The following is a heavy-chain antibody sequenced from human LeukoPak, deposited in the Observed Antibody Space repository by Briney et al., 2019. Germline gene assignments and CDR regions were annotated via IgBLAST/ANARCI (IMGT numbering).Heavy chain of an antibody. Sequence: GASVKVSCKASGYTFTSYYMHWVRQAPGQGLEWMGIINPSGGSTSYAQKFRGRVTMTRDTSTSTVYMELSSLRSEDTAVYYCAREFTYRSSTSPDAFDIWGQGTMVTVSS. CDR3: AREFTYRSSTSPDAFDI. D-gene: IGHD2-2*01. CDR2: INPSGGST. J-gene: IGHJ3*02. V-gene: IGHV1-46*01. CDR1: GYTFTSYY.